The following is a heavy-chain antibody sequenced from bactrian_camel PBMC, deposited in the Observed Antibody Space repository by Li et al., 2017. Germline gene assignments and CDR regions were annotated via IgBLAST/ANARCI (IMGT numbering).Heavy chain of an antibody. J-gene: IGHJ4*01. D-gene: IGHD2*01. CDR1: GHTHSRYC. Sequence: HVQLVESGGASVQAGGSLRLSCAASGHTHSRYCLAWFRQAPGKEREGVALIYTGDDSAYYDDSVKGRFTISLDNAKSTLYLQMNSLKPEDTAFYTCAIVFVTDSKFCDSADYTHHGRGTQVTVS. CDR2: IYTGDDSA. V-gene: IGHV3S1*01.